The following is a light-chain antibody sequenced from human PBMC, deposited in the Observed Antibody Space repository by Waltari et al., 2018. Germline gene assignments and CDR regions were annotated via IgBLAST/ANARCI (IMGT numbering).Light chain of an antibody. Sequence: QSALTQPASVSGSPDQPITISSTGTSIDVVGNNPVSWYQQHPGKAPKLMIYDVSSRPSGVSNRFFGSKSGNTASLTISGLQAEDEAVYFCSSYSTSITPYVFGTGTKVTVL. CDR1: SIDVVGNNP. CDR3: SSYSTSITPYV. J-gene: IGLJ1*01. V-gene: IGLV2-14*03. CDR2: DVS.